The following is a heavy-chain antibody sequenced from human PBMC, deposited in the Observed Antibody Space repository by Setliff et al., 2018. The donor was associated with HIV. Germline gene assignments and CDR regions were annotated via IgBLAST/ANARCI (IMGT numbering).Heavy chain of an antibody. CDR3: ARDAGYSGSAWDP. J-gene: IGHJ5*02. D-gene: IGHD1-26*01. CDR1: GGTFSTYG. Sequence: ASVKVSCKASGGTFSTYGINWVRQAPGQGLERMGGIIPIFGTANYAQKFQGRVTFTADESTNTAFMELSSLRSEDTAGYYWARDAGYSGSAWDPWGQGTLVTVSS. CDR2: IIPIFGTA. V-gene: IGHV1-69*13.